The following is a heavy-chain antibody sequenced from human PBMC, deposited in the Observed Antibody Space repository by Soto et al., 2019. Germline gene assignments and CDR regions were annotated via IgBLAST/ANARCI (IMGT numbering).Heavy chain of an antibody. Sequence: EVQLVESGGGLVQPGGSLRLSCAASGFIFSNYWMSWVRQPPGKALEWVANIKHDGSARYYMDSVKGRFTISRDNAKNSLYVTVASLRVEDTAGYYCGRTPTGDLDYWGQGTLVTVSS. V-gene: IGHV3-7*01. CDR2: IKHDGSAR. CDR3: GRTPTGDLDY. D-gene: IGHD3-10*01. J-gene: IGHJ4*02. CDR1: GFIFSNYW.